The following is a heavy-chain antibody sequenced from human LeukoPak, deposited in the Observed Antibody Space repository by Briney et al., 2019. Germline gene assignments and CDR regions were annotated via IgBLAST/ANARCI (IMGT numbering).Heavy chain of an antibody. Sequence: GGSLRLSCAASGFTFSSYTMNWVRQAPGKGLEWVSSISSTSTYIHDADSVKGRFTISRDNSKNTLYLQMNSLRAEDTAVYYCARGTTVTKEIDYWGQGTLVTVSS. CDR2: ISSTSTYI. D-gene: IGHD4-17*01. J-gene: IGHJ4*02. CDR1: GFTFSSYT. V-gene: IGHV3-21*01. CDR3: ARGTTVTKEIDY.